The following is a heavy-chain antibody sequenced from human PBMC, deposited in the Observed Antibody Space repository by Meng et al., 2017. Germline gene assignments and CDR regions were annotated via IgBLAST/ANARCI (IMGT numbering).Heavy chain of an antibody. D-gene: IGHD5-24*01. V-gene: IGHV3-66*02. J-gene: IGHJ4*02. CDR2: IYSGGST. CDR1: GFTVSSNY. CDR3: ARESRDGYNYY. Sequence: GESLKISCAASGFTVSSNYMSWVRQAPGKGLEWVSVIYSGGSTYYADSVKGRFTISRDNSKNTLYLQMNSLRAEDTAVYYCARESRDGYNYYWGQGTLVTVSS.